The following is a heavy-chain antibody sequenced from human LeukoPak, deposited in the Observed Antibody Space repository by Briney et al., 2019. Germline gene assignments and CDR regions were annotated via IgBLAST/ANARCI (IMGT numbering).Heavy chain of an antibody. Sequence: PGGSLRLSCAASGFTFSRYSMNWVRQAPGKGLEWVSSISSSSSYIYYADSVKGRFTISRDNAKNSLYLQMNSLRAEDAAVYYCARTPQDYDILIAHVWGQGTTVTVSS. J-gene: IGHJ6*02. CDR2: ISSSSSYI. CDR3: ARTPQDYDILIAHV. D-gene: IGHD3-9*01. V-gene: IGHV3-21*01. CDR1: GFTFSRYS.